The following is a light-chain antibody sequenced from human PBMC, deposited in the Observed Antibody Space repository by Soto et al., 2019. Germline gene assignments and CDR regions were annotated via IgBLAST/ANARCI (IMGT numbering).Light chain of an antibody. CDR2: DAS. J-gene: IGKJ4*01. CDR3: QQRSNWPLT. Sequence: PGERATLSCRASQSVSSYLAWYQQKPGQAPRLLIYDASNRATGIPARFSGSGSGTDFTLTVSSLEPEDFAVYYCQQRSNWPLTFGGGTKVDIK. V-gene: IGKV3-11*01. CDR1: QSVSSY.